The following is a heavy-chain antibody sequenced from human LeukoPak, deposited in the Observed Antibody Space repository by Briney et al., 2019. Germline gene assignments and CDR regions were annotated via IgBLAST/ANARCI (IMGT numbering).Heavy chain of an antibody. J-gene: IGHJ6*03. Sequence: GSLRLSCAGTGFTFNNYAMHWVRQAPGKGLEWISSITSSSSYKFYADSVKGRFTISRDNAKNSLYLQMNSLRAEDTAVYYCARDPYSGAYYEGYYYYYMDVWGKGTTVTVSS. CDR2: ITSSSSYK. V-gene: IGHV3-21*01. CDR1: GFTFNNYA. CDR3: ARDPYSGAYYEGYYYYYMDV. D-gene: IGHD1-26*01.